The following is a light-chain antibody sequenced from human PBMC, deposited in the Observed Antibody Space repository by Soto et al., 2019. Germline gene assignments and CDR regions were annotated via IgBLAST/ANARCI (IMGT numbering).Light chain of an antibody. Sequence: DIQMTQSPASLSASVGDRVTITCRASQGISNYLAWYQQKPGKVPKLLIYAASTLQSGVPSRFSGSGSGTDFTLIITILPPEDVANYYCQKYSSVITFGQGTRLEIK. J-gene: IGKJ5*01. CDR3: QKYSSVIT. V-gene: IGKV1-27*01. CDR2: AAS. CDR1: QGISNY.